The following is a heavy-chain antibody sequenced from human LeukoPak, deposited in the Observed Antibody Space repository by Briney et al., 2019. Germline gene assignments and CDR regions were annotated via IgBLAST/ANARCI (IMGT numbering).Heavy chain of an antibody. CDR1: GFTFSSYA. V-gene: IGHV3-23*01. J-gene: IGHJ4*02. CDR2: ISGSGGST. D-gene: IGHD3-22*01. CDR3: AKVRDYDSSGYSDY. Sequence: GGSLRLSCAASGFTFSSYAMSWVRQAPGKGLEWVSAISGSGGSTYYVDSVKGRFTISRDNFKNTLYLQMNSLRAEDTAVYYCAKVRDYDSSGYSDYWGRGNLVTVSS.